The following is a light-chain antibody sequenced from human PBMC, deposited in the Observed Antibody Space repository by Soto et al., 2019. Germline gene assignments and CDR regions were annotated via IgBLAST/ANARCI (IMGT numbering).Light chain of an antibody. V-gene: IGKV3-20*01. J-gene: IGKJ1*01. CDR1: QSVSSN. CDR3: QQYGRSGT. Sequence: EIEMTQSPATLSVSPVERATISCRASQSVSSNLAWYQQKPGQAPRLLIYGASNRATGIPDRFSGSGSGTDFTLTISRLEPEDFAVYYCQQYGRSGTFGQGTKVDI. CDR2: GAS.